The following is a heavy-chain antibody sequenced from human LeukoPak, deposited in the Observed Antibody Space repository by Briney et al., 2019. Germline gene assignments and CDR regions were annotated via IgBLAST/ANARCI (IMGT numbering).Heavy chain of an antibody. CDR3: ARAAYYYDSSGYHAWFDP. V-gene: IGHV1-46*01. Sequence: GASVKVSCKASGYTFTSYYMHWVRQAPGQGLEWMGIINPSGGSTSYAQKFQGRVTMTRDTSTSIVYMELSSLRSEDTAVYYCARAAYYYDSSGYHAWFDPWGQGTLVTVSS. D-gene: IGHD3-22*01. J-gene: IGHJ5*02. CDR1: GYTFTSYY. CDR2: INPSGGST.